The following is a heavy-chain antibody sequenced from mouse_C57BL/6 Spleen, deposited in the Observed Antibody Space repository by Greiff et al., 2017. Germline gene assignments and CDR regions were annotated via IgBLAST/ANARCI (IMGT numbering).Heavy chain of an antibody. Sequence: QVQLKQSGAELVRPGASVKLSCKASGYTFTDYYINWVKQRPGQGLEWIARIYPGSGNTYYNEKFKGKATLTAEKSSSTAYMQLSSLTSEDSAVYFCARGEDGYDDYAMDYWGQGTSVTVSS. D-gene: IGHD2-2*01. CDR3: ARGEDGYDDYAMDY. V-gene: IGHV1-76*01. CDR1: GYTFTDYY. J-gene: IGHJ4*01. CDR2: IYPGSGNT.